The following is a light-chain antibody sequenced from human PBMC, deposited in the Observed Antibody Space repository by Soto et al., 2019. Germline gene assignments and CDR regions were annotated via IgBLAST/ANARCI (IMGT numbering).Light chain of an antibody. CDR2: DAS. CDR1: QSVSSY. J-gene: IGKJ3*01. V-gene: IGKV3-11*01. Sequence: EIVLTQSPATLSLSPGERATLSCRASQSVSSYLAWYQQKPGQPPRLLIYDASSRATGIPARFSGSGSGTDFTLTISSLEPEDFAVYYCQQRSNWPQGSTFCPGTKVDI. CDR3: QQRSNWPQGST.